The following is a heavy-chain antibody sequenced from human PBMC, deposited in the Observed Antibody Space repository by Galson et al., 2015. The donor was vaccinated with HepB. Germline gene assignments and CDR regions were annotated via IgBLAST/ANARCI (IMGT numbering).Heavy chain of an antibody. CDR3: ARDSTSSDFGRYYYYGMDV. D-gene: IGHD6-6*01. CDR1: GYRFNSYG. Sequence: SVKVSCKASGYRFNSYGISWVRQAPGQGLEWMGWISGYNDKTAFAQKFQGRVTMTTDTSTSTAFMELRSLKSDDTAVYYCARDSTSSDFGRYYYYGMDVWGQGTTVTVPS. J-gene: IGHJ6*02. CDR2: ISGYNDKT. V-gene: IGHV1-18*01.